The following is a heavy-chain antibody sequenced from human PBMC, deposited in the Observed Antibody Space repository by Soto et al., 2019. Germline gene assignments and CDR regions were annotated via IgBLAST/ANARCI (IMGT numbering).Heavy chain of an antibody. CDR1: GGSISNSNW. Sequence: SETLSLTCGVFGGSISNSNWWTWVRQPPGKGLEWIGEIYHTGSTNYNSSLMSRVTISLDKPNNQFSLKLSSVTAADTAVYYCAHRPIVGAAIWGQGTLVTVSS. CDR2: IYHTGST. D-gene: IGHD1-26*01. V-gene: IGHV4-4*02. CDR3: AHRPIVGAAI. J-gene: IGHJ4*02.